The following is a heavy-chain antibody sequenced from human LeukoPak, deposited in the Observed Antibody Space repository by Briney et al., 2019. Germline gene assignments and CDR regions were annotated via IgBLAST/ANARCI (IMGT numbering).Heavy chain of an antibody. CDR2: ISGSGGST. CDR1: GFTFSSYA. CDR3: AKLSFVWGSYRHFDH. V-gene: IGHV3-23*01. J-gene: IGHJ4*02. D-gene: IGHD3-16*02. Sequence: GGSLRLSCAASGFTFSSYAMSWVRQAPGKGLEWVSAISGSGGSTYYADSVKGRFTISRDNSKNTLYLQMNSLRAEDTAVYYCAKLSFVWGSYRHFDHWGQGTLVTVSS.